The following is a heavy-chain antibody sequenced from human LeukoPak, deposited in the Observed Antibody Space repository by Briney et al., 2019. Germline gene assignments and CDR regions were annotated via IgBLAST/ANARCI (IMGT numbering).Heavy chain of an antibody. Sequence: ASVKVSCKASGGTFSSYAISWVRQAPGQGLEWMGGIIPIFGTANYAQKFQGRVTITTDESTSTAYMELSSLRSEDTAVYYCARRGYNWNDGVYYYYYMDVWGKGTTVTVSS. J-gene: IGHJ6*03. D-gene: IGHD1-1*01. CDR1: GGTFSSYA. CDR2: IIPIFGTA. CDR3: ARRGYNWNDGVYYYYYMDV. V-gene: IGHV1-69*05.